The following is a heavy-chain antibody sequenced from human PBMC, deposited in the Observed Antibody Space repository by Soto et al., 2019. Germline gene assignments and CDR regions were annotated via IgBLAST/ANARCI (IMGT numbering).Heavy chain of an antibody. CDR2: ISGSGGTT. D-gene: IGHD2-2*01. CDR1: GFTFSSQA. V-gene: IGHV3-23*01. Sequence: VGSLRLSCAASGFTFSSQAMSWVRQAPGKGLEWVSGISGSGGTTYYADSVKGRFTISRDNSKNTLYLQMNSLRAEDTAVYYCARGGVVLAAIWNSWGQGTLVTVSS. CDR3: ARGGVVLAAIWNS. J-gene: IGHJ4*02.